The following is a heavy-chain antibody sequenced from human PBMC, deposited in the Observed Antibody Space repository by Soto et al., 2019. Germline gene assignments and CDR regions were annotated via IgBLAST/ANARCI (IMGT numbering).Heavy chain of an antibody. V-gene: IGHV3-23*01. CDR3: AKDPHPTYCSGPKCSYY. D-gene: IGHD2-8*02. CDR1: GFTFSNYA. Sequence: GGSLRLSCAASGFTFSNYAMSWVRQAPGKGLEWVSVLDPSGAVTYYASSVKGRFTISRDNSRDTLYLQMNSLRAEDTAVYYCAKDPHPTYCSGPKCSYYWGQGTLVTVSS. J-gene: IGHJ4*02. CDR2: LDPSGAVT.